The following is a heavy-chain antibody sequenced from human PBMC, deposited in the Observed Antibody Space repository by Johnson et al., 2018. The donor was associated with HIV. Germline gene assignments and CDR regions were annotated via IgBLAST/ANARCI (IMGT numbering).Heavy chain of an antibody. D-gene: IGHD3-22*01. J-gene: IGHJ3*02. CDR2: IGTAGDT. Sequence: VQLVESGGGLVQPGGSLRLSCAASGFTVSSNYMSWVRQAPGKGLEWVSAIGTAGDTYYPGSVKGRFTISRENAKNSLYLQMNSLRAGDTAVYYCARPRPMIVVAKSAFDIWGQGTMVTVSS. CDR3: ARPRPMIVVAKSAFDI. V-gene: IGHV3-13*01. CDR1: GFTVSSNY.